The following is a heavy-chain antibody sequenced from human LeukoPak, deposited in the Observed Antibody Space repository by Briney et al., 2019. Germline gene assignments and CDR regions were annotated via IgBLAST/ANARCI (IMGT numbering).Heavy chain of an antibody. V-gene: IGHV3-21*01. J-gene: IGHJ3*02. CDR1: GFTFSSYS. CDR3: ARDVKWGATPGEAFDI. CDR2: ISSSSSYI. D-gene: IGHD1-26*01. Sequence: GGSLRLSCAASGFTFSSYSMNWVRQAPGKGLEWVSSISSSSSYIYYADSVKGRFTISRDNAKNSLYLQMNSLRAEDTAVYYCARDVKWGATPGEAFDIRGQGTMVTVSS.